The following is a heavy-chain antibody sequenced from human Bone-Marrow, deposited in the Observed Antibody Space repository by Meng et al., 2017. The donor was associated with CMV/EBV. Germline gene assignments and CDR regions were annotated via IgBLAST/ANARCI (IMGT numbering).Heavy chain of an antibody. D-gene: IGHD3-22*01. CDR1: GYTFTGYY. J-gene: IGHJ3*02. V-gene: IGHV1-2*02. CDR3: ARADDYDSSGYHPDAFDI. CDR2: INPNSGGT. Sequence: ASVKVSCKASGYTFTGYYMHWVRQAPGQGLEWMGWINPNSGGTNYAQKFQGRVTMTRDTSISTAYMELSRLRSDDTAVYYCARADDYDSSGYHPDAFDIWGQGTMVTVSS.